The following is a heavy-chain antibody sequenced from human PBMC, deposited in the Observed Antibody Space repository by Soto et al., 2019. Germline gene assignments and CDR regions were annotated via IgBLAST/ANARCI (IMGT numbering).Heavy chain of an antibody. CDR2: ISYDGSNK. Sequence: QVQLVESGGGVVQPGRSLRLSCAAPGFTFSSYAMHWVRQAPGKGLEWVAVISYDGSNKYYADSVKGRFTISRDNSKNTLYLQMNSLRAEDTAVYYCASRLTRYCSGGSCYYYYGMDVWGQGTTVTVSS. CDR3: ASRLTRYCSGGSCYYYYGMDV. CDR1: GFTFSSYA. J-gene: IGHJ6*02. D-gene: IGHD2-15*01. V-gene: IGHV3-30-3*01.